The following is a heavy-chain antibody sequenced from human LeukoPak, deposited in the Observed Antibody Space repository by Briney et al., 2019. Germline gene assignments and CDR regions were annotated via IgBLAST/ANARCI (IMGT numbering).Heavy chain of an antibody. V-gene: IGHV4-59*08. D-gene: IGHD3-10*01. Sequence: SSETLSLTCTVSGGSISSYYWSWIRQPPGKGLEWIGYIYYSGSTNYNPSLKSRVTISVDTSKNQFSLKLSSVTAADTAVYYCARQTSWFGELLPPVAVGFDPWGQGTLVTVSS. CDR1: GGSISSYY. CDR2: IYYSGST. CDR3: ARQTSWFGELLPPVAVGFDP. J-gene: IGHJ5*02.